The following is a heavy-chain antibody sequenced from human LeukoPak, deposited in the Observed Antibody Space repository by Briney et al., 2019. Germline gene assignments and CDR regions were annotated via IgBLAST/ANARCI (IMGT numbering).Heavy chain of an antibody. J-gene: IGHJ5*02. V-gene: IGHV4-38-2*02. CDR3: ARHIGRYSSSWYNWFDP. D-gene: IGHD6-13*01. Sequence: SETLSLTCTVSGYSISSGYYWGWIRQPPGKGLEWIGSIYHSGSTYYNPSLKSRVTISVDTSKNQFSLKLSSVTAADTAVYYCARHIGRYSSSWYNWFDPWGQGTLVTVSS. CDR2: IYHSGST. CDR1: GYSISSGYY.